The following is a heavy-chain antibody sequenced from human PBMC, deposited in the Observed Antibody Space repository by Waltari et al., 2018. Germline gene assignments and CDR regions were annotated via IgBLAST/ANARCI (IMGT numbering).Heavy chain of an antibody. Sequence: QVQLQQWGAGLLKPSETLSLTCAVYGGSFSGYYWSGIRQPPGKGLEWIGEINHSGSTTSNPSLKRRVTISGDTSTNQFSLKLGAVPAADTAVYYCARHPGLRFSPRYFDYWGQGTLVTVSS. D-gene: IGHD3-3*01. CDR2: INHSGST. CDR3: ARHPGLRFSPRYFDY. V-gene: IGHV4-34*01. CDR1: GGSFSGYY. J-gene: IGHJ4*02.